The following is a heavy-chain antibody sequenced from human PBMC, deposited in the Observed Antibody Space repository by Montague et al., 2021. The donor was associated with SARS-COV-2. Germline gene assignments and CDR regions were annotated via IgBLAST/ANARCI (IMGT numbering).Heavy chain of an antibody. V-gene: IGHV2-70*11. J-gene: IGHJ6*02. CDR3: ARIPVPAHWYTGYRSGREFGMDV. D-gene: IGHD6-19*01. CDR1: GFSLGTSGLC. Sequence: PALVKPTQTLTLTCTFSGFSLGTSGLCVSWIRQPPGKALEWLARIDWDDDKYYSTSLKTRLTISKDTSKNQVVLTMTNMDPVDTATYYCARIPVPAHWYTGYRSGREFGMDVWGQGTTVTVSS. CDR2: IDWDDDK.